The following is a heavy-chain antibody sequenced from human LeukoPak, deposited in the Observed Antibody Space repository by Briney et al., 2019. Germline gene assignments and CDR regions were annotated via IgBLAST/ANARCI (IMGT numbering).Heavy chain of an antibody. Sequence: GEALKISCKGSGYIFTRYWIGWGRQMPRKGLEWRGIIYHGDSDTRYSPSFQGQVNISADKSISTTYLKCSSLKAPDTAMYYCARIKGASNSGSDYWGQGTLVTVSS. J-gene: IGHJ4*01. D-gene: IGHD2/OR15-2a*01. CDR2: IYHGDSDT. V-gene: IGHV5-51*01. CDR1: GYIFTRYW. CDR3: ARIKGASNSGSDY.